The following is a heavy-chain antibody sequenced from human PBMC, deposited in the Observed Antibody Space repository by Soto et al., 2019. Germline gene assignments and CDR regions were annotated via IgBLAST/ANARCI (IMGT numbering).Heavy chain of an antibody. Sequence: AVKVSCKASGGTFSSYAISWVRQAPGQGLEWMGGIIPTFGTANYAQKFQGRVTITADKSTSTAYMELSSLRSEDTAVYYCATGDPYHFDYWGQGTLVTVSS. V-gene: IGHV1-69*06. CDR2: IIPTFGTA. CDR3: ATGDPYHFDY. J-gene: IGHJ4*02. D-gene: IGHD7-27*01. CDR1: GGTFSSYA.